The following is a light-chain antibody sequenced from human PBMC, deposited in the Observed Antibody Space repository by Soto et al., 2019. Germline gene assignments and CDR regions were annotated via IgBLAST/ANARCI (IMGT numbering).Light chain of an antibody. V-gene: IGLV2-14*01. J-gene: IGLJ3*02. CDR1: SGDVGGYTS. CDR3: SSSTSSSALV. CDR2: AVS. Sequence: QSVLTQPASVSGSPGQSITISCTGTSGDVGGYTSVSWYQHHPGRAPKFIIYAVSNRPSGVSRRFSGSKSGNTASLTIPELQAADEADYYCSSSTSSSALVFGGGTKVTVL.